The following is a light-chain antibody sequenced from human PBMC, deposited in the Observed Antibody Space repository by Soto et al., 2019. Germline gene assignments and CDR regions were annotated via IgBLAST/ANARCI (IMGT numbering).Light chain of an antibody. CDR1: QSLSSN. V-gene: IGKV3-15*01. Sequence: EIVMTQSPATLSVSPGERATLSCRASQSLSSNLAWYQQKPGQSPRLLIHGASTRATGIPDRFSGSGSGTDCTLTISSLQSEDFAVYYCQQYNDWPPGYTFGQGTKVEIK. CDR2: GAS. J-gene: IGKJ2*01. CDR3: QQYNDWPPGYT.